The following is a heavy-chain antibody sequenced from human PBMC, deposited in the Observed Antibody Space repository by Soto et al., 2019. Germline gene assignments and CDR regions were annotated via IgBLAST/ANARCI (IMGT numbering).Heavy chain of an antibody. CDR3: ARHQYCSNGECYYSYMDV. D-gene: IGHD2-8*01. J-gene: IGHJ6*03. CDR2: TYYTGRT. Sequence: PSETLSLTCTVSGDSISGYYWSWIRQAPGKGLEWIGYTYYTGRTDYNPSLKSRVTMSVDTSKNQFSLKLSSVTAADTAIYYCARHQYCSNGECYYSYMDVWGKGTTVTVSS. V-gene: IGHV4-59*08. CDR1: GDSISGYY.